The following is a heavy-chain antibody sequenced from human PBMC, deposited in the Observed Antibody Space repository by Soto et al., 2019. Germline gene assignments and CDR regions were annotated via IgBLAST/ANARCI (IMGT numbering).Heavy chain of an antibody. J-gene: IGHJ4*02. CDR3: ARFWHGSGSYYYFDY. CDR2: IIPILGIA. V-gene: IGHV1-69*02. Sequence: SVKVSCKASGGTFSSYTISWVRQAPGQGLEWMGRIIPILGIANYAQKFQGRVTITADKSTSTAYMELSSLRSEDTAVYYCARFWHGSGSYYYFDYWGQGTLVTVSS. CDR1: GGTFSSYT. D-gene: IGHD3-10*01.